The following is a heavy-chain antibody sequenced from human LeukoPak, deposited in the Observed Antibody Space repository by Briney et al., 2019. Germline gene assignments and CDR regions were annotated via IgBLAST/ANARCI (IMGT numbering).Heavy chain of an antibody. CDR2: IWLDGSNK. CDR1: GFTFSSYG. V-gene: IGHV3-33*01. D-gene: IGHD3-10*01. CDR3: ARGPVILLPPGDAFDI. Sequence: GGSLRLSCAASGFTFSSYGMHWVRQAPGRGLEWVAVIWLDGSNKYYADSVKGRFTISRDNSKNTLYLQMNSLRAEDTAVYYCARGPVILLPPGDAFDIWGQGTMVTVSS. J-gene: IGHJ3*02.